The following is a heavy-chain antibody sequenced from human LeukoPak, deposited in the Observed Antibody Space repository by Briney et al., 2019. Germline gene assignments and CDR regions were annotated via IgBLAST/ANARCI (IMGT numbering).Heavy chain of an antibody. CDR1: GFTFSSYG. V-gene: IGHV3-33*01. J-gene: IGHJ6*02. Sequence: HPGGSLRLSCAASGFTFSSYGMHWVRQAPGKGLEWVGIIWYDGSNKYYGDSVKGRFTISRDNSKNTLYLQMNSLRVEDTAVYYCARPYYSNYYYYGMDVWGQGTTVTVSS. D-gene: IGHD4-11*01. CDR2: IWYDGSNK. CDR3: ARPYYSNYYYYGMDV.